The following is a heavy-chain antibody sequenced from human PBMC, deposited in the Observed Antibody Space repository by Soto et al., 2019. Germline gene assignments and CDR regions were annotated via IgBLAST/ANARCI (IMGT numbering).Heavy chain of an antibody. V-gene: IGHV4-30-4*01. CDR1: GRSISSGDYY. CDR3: ARSVGSGFTGY. D-gene: IGHD3-10*01. CDR2: IYYSGST. Sequence: SETLSLTCTVSGRSISSGDYYWSWIRQPPGKGLEWIGYIYYSGSTYYNPSLKSRVTISVDTSKNQFSLKLSSVTAADTAVYYCARSVGSGFTGYWGQGTLVTV. J-gene: IGHJ4*02.